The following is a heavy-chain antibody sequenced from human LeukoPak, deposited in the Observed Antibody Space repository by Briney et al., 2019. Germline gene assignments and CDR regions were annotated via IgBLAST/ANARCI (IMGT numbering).Heavy chain of an antibody. CDR1: GFTFSDSY. V-gene: IGHV3-11*04. D-gene: IGHD1-26*01. CDR3: VRDLGGRSGH. CDR2: ISSSGFTI. Sequence: GGSLRLSCAASGFTFSDSYMTWIRQAPGKGLEWISYISSSGFTIYYTDSVKGRFTISRDNARNSLYLQMHSLRAEDTAVYYCVRDLGGRSGHWGQGTLVTVSS. J-gene: IGHJ4*02.